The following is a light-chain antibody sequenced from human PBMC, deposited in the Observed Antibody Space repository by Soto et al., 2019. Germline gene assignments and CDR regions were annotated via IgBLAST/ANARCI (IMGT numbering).Light chain of an antibody. CDR2: GAS. CDR3: QQYVNLLVT. Sequence: EIVMTQSPATLSVSPGERVTLSCRASQSVKTNLAWYQQRPGQAPRLLVYGASPRAPGIPARFYGSGFGTDFTLTISSLQSEDFAVYYCQQYVNLLVTFGGGTKVE. CDR1: QSVKTN. V-gene: IGKV3-15*01. J-gene: IGKJ4*01.